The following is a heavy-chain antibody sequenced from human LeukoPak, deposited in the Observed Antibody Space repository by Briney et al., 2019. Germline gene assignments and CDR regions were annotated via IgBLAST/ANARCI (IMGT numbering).Heavy chain of an antibody. CDR3: AREYCSSTSCSIFGP. V-gene: IGHV1-2*02. D-gene: IGHD2-2*01. J-gene: IGHJ5*02. CDR1: GYTFAGYY. Sequence: ASVKVSCKASGYTFAGYYMHWVRQAPGQGLEWMGWINPNSGGTNYAQKFQGRVTMTRDTSISTACMELSRLRSDDTAVYYCAREYCSSTSCSIFGPWGQGTLVTVSS. CDR2: INPNSGGT.